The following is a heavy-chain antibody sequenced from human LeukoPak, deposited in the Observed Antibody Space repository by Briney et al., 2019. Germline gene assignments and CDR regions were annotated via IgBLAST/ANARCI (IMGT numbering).Heavy chain of an antibody. Sequence: PGGSLRLSCAASGFTFSSYAMSWVRQAPGKGLEWVSAISGSGGSTYYADSVKGRFTISRDNSKNTLYLQMNSLRAEDTAVYYCAKRSVAGTARPYYLDYWGQGTLVTVSS. J-gene: IGHJ4*02. V-gene: IGHV3-23*01. D-gene: IGHD6-19*01. CDR3: AKRSVAGTARPYYLDY. CDR2: ISGSGGST. CDR1: GFTFSSYA.